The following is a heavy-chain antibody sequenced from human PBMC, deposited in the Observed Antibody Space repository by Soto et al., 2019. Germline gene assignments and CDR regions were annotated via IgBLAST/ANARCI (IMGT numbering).Heavy chain of an antibody. V-gene: IGHV4-39*01. CDR1: GGSISSSSYY. J-gene: IGHJ6*02. CDR2: IYYSGST. CDR3: FPGAAVDYYYGMDV. D-gene: IGHD6-19*01. Sequence: PSETLSLTCTVSGGSISSSSYYWGWIRQPPGKGREWIGSIYYSGSTYYNPSLKSRVTISVDTSKNQFSLKLSSVTAADTAVHYCFPGAAVDYYYGMDVLGQGTPLHVSS.